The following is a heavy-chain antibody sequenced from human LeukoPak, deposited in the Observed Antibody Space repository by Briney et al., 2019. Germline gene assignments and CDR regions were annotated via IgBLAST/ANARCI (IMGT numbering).Heavy chain of an antibody. D-gene: IGHD5-18*01. CDR1: GGSISSSSYY. V-gene: IGHV4-39*07. CDR3: ARPGVGSGRYGAFDI. J-gene: IGHJ3*02. CDR2: IYYSGST. Sequence: PSETLSLTCTVSGGSISSSSYYWGWLRQPPGKGLEWIGSIYYSGSTYYNPSLKSRVTISVDTSKNQFSLKLSSVTAADTAVYYCARPGVGSGRYGAFDIWGQGTMVAVSS.